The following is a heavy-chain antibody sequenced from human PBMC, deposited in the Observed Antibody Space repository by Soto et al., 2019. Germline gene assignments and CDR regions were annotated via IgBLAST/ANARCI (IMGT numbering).Heavy chain of an antibody. Sequence: XGSLRLSFGAPGFTFSSYGMHWVRQVPGKGLLWVSRIDEYGSTINYADSVRGRFTISRDNARNTLYLEMNSLRAEDTALYYCTRDIGGKGAYWGPGTLVTVSS. D-gene: IGHD3-10*01. V-gene: IGHV3-74*01. CDR3: TRDIGGKGAY. CDR2: IDEYGSTI. J-gene: IGHJ4*02. CDR1: GFTFSSYG.